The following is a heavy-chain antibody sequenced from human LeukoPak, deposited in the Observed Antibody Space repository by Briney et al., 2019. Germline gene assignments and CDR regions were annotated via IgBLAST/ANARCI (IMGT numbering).Heavy chain of an antibody. D-gene: IGHD3-9*01. Sequence: GGSLRLSCAASGFTFSSYGMHWVRQAPGKGLEWVAVIWYDGSNKYYADSVKGRFTISRDNSKNTLYLQMNSLRAEDTAVYYCARAGGTYYDILTGRDSYYYYGMDVWGQGTTVTVSS. CDR1: GFTFSSYG. J-gene: IGHJ6*02. V-gene: IGHV3-33*08. CDR2: IWYDGSNK. CDR3: ARAGGTYYDILTGRDSYYYYGMDV.